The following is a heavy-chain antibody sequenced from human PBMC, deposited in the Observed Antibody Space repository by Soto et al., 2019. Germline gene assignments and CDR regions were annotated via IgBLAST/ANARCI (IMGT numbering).Heavy chain of an antibody. J-gene: IGHJ5*02. Sequence: VQLVESGGGLVQPGGSLKLSCAASGFTFSGSAMHWVRQASGKGLEWVGRIRSKANSYATAYAASVKGRFTISRDDSKNTAYLQMNSLKTEDTAVYYCTRPYSSSADWFDPWGQGTLVTVSS. CDR3: TRPYSSSADWFDP. CDR2: IRSKANSYAT. CDR1: GFTFSGSA. D-gene: IGHD6-6*01. V-gene: IGHV3-73*01.